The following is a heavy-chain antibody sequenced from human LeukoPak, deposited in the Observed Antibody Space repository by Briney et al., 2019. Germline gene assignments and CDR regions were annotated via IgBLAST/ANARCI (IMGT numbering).Heavy chain of an antibody. D-gene: IGHD6-19*01. Sequence: PSENLSLTCTVSGGSISTYWGWIRQPPGKGLEWIGTIYYSGTTYYTPSLKSRVTISVDTSKNHFSLKLSSVTAADTAVYYCARLQWLVGFDSWGQGTLVTVSS. CDR2: IYYSGTT. CDR1: GGSISTY. J-gene: IGHJ4*02. V-gene: IGHV4-39*02. CDR3: ARLQWLVGFDS.